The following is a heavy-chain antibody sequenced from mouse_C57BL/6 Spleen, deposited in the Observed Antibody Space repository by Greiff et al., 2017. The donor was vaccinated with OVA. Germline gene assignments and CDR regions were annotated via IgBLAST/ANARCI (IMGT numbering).Heavy chain of an antibody. Sequence: QVQLQQPGAELVMPGASVKLSCKASGYTFTSYWMHWVKQRPGQGLEWIGEIDPSDSYTNYNQKFKGKSTLTVDKSSSTAYMQLSSLTSEDSAVSYCARNDGYFYFDYWGQGTTLTVSS. CDR2: IDPSDSYT. CDR1: GYTFTSYW. V-gene: IGHV1-69*01. CDR3: ARNDGYFYFDY. D-gene: IGHD2-3*01. J-gene: IGHJ2*01.